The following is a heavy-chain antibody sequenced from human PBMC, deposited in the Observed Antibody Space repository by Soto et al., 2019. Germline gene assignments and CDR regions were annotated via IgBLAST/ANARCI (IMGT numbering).Heavy chain of an antibody. CDR1: GASITYGWYS. CDR3: DRGGGHDPFDD. V-gene: IGHV4-30-2*01. Sequence: KSXESLSLPCTFSGASITYGWYSWSWLRQPPGKGLEWIGYISHLENTFYNPSFQSRLTLSIDRSKNQFSLNLASLTAADTAVYYCDRGGGHDPFDDWGQGTLVTVSS. J-gene: IGHJ4*02. D-gene: IGHD5-12*01. CDR2: ISHLENT.